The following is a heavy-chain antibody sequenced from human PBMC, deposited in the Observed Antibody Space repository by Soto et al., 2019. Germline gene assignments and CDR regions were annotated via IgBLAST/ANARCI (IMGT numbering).Heavy chain of an antibody. Sequence: PSETLSLTCTVSGGSISSYYWSWIRQPPGKGLEWIGYIYYSGSTTYSPSLKSRVTISVDKSKNHFSLNLTSVTAADTAVYYCARVYSGSYSDSWGQGTLVTVSS. D-gene: IGHD1-26*01. CDR3: ARVYSGSYSDS. CDR2: IYYSGST. CDR1: GGSISSYY. V-gene: IGHV4-59*12. J-gene: IGHJ4*02.